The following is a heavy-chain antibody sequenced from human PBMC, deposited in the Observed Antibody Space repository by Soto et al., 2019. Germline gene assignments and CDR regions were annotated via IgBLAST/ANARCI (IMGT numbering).Heavy chain of an antibody. CDR2: ISGRGDSA. CDR3: AKDQFGYSSTWYSPGFDY. D-gene: IGHD6-13*01. CDR1: GFMFSSYF. Sequence: GDSLILSCPASGFMFSSYFLSWVRPAPGKGLEWVSGISGRGDSANYADSVKGRFTISRDNSKNMVYLQMNSLRAEDTALYFCAKDQFGYSSTWYSPGFDYWGQGTLVTVS. V-gene: IGHV3-23*01. J-gene: IGHJ4*02.